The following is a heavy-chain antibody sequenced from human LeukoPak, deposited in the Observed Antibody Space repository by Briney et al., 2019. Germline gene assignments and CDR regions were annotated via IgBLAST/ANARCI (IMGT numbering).Heavy chain of an antibody. J-gene: IGHJ4*02. CDR1: GFTFDDYG. D-gene: IGHD2-15*01. CDR3: ATGGRSGVAFES. Sequence: PGGSLRLSCAASGFTFDDYGMSWVRQAPGKGLEWVSGINWNGGSTGYADSVKGRSTISRDKSNNTLYLQMNSLRAEDTAVYYCATGGRSGVAFESWGQGTLVTVSS. V-gene: IGHV3-20*04. CDR2: INWNGGST.